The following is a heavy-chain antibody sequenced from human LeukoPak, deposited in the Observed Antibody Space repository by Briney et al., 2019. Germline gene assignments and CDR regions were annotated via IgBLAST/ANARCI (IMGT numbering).Heavy chain of an antibody. V-gene: IGHV4-39*01. D-gene: IGHD6-19*01. CDR1: GGSISSSSYY. CDR2: IYYSGST. Sequence: SETLSLTCTVSGGSISSSSYYWGWIRQPPGNGLEWIGSIYYSGSTYYNPSLKSRVTISVDTSKNQFSLKLSSVTAADTAVYYCARHPIAVAGTGDYWGQGTLVTVSS. J-gene: IGHJ4*02. CDR3: ARHPIAVAGTGDY.